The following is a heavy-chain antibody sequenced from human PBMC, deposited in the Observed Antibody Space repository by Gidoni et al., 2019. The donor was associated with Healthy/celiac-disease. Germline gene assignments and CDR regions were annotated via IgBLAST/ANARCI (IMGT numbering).Heavy chain of an antibody. CDR1: GGTFSTYT. D-gene: IGHD6-19*01. CDR3: AREGEIAVAGTNYAFDI. J-gene: IGHJ3*02. V-gene: IGHV1-69*06. Sequence: QFQLVQSGAAVKKPGSSLKVSCTASGGTFSTYTISWVRQAPGQGLEWMGGSIPILGKANDAQKFQGRVTITADKSTGTAYMALSSLRLEDTAVFYCAREGEIAVAGTNYAFDIWGQGTMVTVSS. CDR2: SIPILGKA.